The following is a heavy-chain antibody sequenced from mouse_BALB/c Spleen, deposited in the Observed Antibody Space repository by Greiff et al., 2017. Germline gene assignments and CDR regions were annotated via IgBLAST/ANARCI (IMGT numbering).Heavy chain of an antibody. J-gene: IGHJ2*01. V-gene: IGHV1-54*03. CDR3: ARDQNYFED. CDR2: LKPGSGGT. CDR1: GYAFTNYL. Sequence: QVQLQQSGAELVRPGTSVKVSCKASGYAFTNYLIEWVKQRPGQGLEWIGDLKPGSGGTNYNEKFKGKATRTADKSSSTSYMPLSSVTADDSAVYFCARDQNYFEDWGQGTTLTAAS.